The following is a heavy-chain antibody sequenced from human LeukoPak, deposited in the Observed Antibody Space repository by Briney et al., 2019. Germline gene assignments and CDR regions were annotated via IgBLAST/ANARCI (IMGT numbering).Heavy chain of an antibody. D-gene: IGHD2-15*01. CDR1: GYSFTNYW. J-gene: IGHJ4*02. CDR2: IYPGDSDT. V-gene: IGHV5-51*01. CDR3: ARRQSCSGGSCYEDFDY. Sequence: GESLKISCKASGYSFTNYWIGWVRQMPGKGLEWMGIIYPGDSDTRYSPSFQGQVTMSADKSISTAYLQWSSLRASDTAVYFCARRQSCSGGSCYEDFDYWGQGTRVTVSS.